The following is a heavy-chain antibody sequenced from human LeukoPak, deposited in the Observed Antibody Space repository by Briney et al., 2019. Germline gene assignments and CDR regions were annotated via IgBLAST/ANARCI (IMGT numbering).Heavy chain of an antibody. Sequence: GGSLRLSCAASGFTFSSYGMHWVRQAPGKGLEWAAFIRYDGSNKYYADSVKGRFTISRDNSKNTLYLQMNSLRAEDTAVYYCAKDLSDRRDAFDIWGQGTMVTVSS. CDR1: GFTFSSYG. CDR2: IRYDGSNK. CDR3: AKDLSDRRDAFDI. V-gene: IGHV3-30*02. J-gene: IGHJ3*02.